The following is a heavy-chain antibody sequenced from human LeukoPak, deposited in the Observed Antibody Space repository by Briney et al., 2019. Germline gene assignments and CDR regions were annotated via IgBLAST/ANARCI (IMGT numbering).Heavy chain of an antibody. CDR1: GASISSYY. D-gene: IGHD6-13*01. CDR2: IYSSRS. Sequence: PSETLSLTCTVSGASISSYYWSWIRQPAGKGLEWIGRIYSSRSIYNPSLKSRVTMSVDTSKNQFSLKLSSVTAADTAAYFCARGGRYMSASWYRSVYYYMDVWGKGTTVTVSS. CDR3: ARGGRYMSASWYRSVYYYMDV. V-gene: IGHV4-4*07. J-gene: IGHJ6*03.